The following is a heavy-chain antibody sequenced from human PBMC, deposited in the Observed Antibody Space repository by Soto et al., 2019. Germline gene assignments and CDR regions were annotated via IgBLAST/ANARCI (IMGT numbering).Heavy chain of an antibody. D-gene: IGHD5-12*01. V-gene: IGHV5-51*01. J-gene: IGHJ3*02. CDR3: ARVLEMAKMSRAFDI. Sequence: GESLKISCKGSGYSFTSYWIGWVRQMPGKGLEWMGIIYPGDSDTRYSPSFQGQVTISADKSISTAYLQWSSLKASDTAMYYCARVLEMAKMSRAFDIWGQGTMVTVSS. CDR1: GYSFTSYW. CDR2: IYPGDSDT.